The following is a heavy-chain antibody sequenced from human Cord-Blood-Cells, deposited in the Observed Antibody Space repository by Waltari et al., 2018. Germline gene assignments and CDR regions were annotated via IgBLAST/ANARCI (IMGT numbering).Heavy chain of an antibody. V-gene: IGHV4-39*01. D-gene: IGHD2-8*02. CDR3: ASPTGYFDY. Sequence: QLQLQESGPRLVKPSETLSLTCTVPGGPISSSSHYWGWPRQPPGKGLEWIGSIYYSGSTYDNPSLKSRVTISVDTSKNQFSLKLSSVTAADTAVYYCASPTGYFDYWGQGTLVTVSS. CDR2: IYYSGST. CDR1: GGPISSSSHY. J-gene: IGHJ4*02.